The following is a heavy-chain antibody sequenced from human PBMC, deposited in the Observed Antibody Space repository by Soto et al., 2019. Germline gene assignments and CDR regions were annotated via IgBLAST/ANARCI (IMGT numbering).Heavy chain of an antibody. CDR1: GYTFTSYW. CDR3: ARKIRGYVWGSQMAF. V-gene: IGHV5-10-1*01. CDR2: IDPSDSYT. D-gene: IGHD3-16*01. Sequence: PGESLKISCKVSGYTFTSYWITWVRQMPGKGLEWMGRIDPSDSYTHYSPSFEGHVSVSADKSISTVYLEWSSLKASDTAIYYCARKIRGYVWGSQMAFWGQGTQVTVS. J-gene: IGHJ4*02.